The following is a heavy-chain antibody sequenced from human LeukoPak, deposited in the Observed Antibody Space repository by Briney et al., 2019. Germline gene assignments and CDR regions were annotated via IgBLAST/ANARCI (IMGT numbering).Heavy chain of an antibody. D-gene: IGHD2-2*01. Sequence: SETLSLTCAVYGGSFSGYYWNRIRQPPGKGLEWIGEINHSGSTHYSPSLKSRVTISVDTSKTQFSLKLTSVTAADTAVYYCATGIPKPDPIVVVPAAIRVAQAFDNWGQGTLVTVSS. CDR2: INHSGST. V-gene: IGHV4-34*01. J-gene: IGHJ4*02. CDR3: ATGIPKPDPIVVVPAAIRVAQAFDN. CDR1: GGSFSGYY.